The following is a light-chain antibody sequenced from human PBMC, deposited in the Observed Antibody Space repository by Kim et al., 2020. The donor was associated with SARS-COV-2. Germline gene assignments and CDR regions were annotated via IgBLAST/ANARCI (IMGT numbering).Light chain of an antibody. Sequence: APGKTASITCGGNNIVTKSVHCYQLKPGQAPVLVIYFDSDRPSGIPERFSGSISGNTATLTISRVEAGDEADYYCQVWDTGSTHVVFGGGTQLTVL. J-gene: IGLJ2*01. CDR2: FDS. CDR3: QVWDTGSTHVV. CDR1: NIVTKS. V-gene: IGLV3-21*04.